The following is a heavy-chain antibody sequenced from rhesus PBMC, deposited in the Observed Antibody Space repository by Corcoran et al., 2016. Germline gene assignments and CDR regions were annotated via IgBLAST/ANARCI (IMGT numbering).Heavy chain of an antibody. CDR3: ARNPLRGRFDV. D-gene: IGHD2-39*01. J-gene: IGHJ5-1*01. CDR2: IGGSSGST. V-gene: IGHV4-165*02. Sequence: QVQLQESGPGLVKPSETLSLTCAASGGSISGYYGNWIRQPPGKGLEWIGYIGGSSGSTYYNPSLKSRVTISTDTSKNQFSLKVRSVTAADTAVYYCARNPLRGRFDVWGPGVLVTVSS. CDR1: GGSISGYY.